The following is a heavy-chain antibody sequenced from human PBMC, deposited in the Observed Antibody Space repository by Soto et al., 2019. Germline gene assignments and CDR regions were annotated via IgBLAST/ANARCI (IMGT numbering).Heavy chain of an antibody. V-gene: IGHV4-34*01. CDR2: INHSGST. CDR1: GGSFSGYY. Sequence: QVQLQQWGAGLLKPSETLSLTCAVYGGSFSGYYWSWIRQPPGKGLEWIGEINHSGSTNYNPSLKSRVTISVDTSKNQFSLKLSAVTAADTAVYYCAGVPRLYYSCAGSYPAYWCQGTLVTGSS. J-gene: IGHJ4*02. D-gene: IGHD3-10*01. CDR3: AGVPRLYYSCAGSYPAY.